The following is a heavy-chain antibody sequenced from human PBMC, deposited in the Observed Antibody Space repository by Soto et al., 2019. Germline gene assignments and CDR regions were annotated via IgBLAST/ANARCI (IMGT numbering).Heavy chain of an antibody. D-gene: IGHD6-13*01. CDR2: IGLVYNT. Sequence: HPGGSLRLSCAASEFTVSSYPMHWVRQSTGRRLEWVAFIGLVYNTDYRDSVKGRFTISREDGANSLHLQMNSLTVADTGVYYCARGGIGPGYGLDVWGQGTTVTVSS. CDR1: EFTVSSYP. CDR3: ARGGIGPGYGLDV. V-gene: IGHV3-13*01. J-gene: IGHJ6*02.